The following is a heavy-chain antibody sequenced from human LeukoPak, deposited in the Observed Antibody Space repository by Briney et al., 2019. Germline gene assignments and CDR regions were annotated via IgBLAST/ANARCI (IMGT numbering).Heavy chain of an antibody. CDR2: IYYSGST. CDR3: ARVYGDYGENYFDY. J-gene: IGHJ4*02. Sequence: PSETLSLTCTRSGGSISSYYWSWIRQPPGKGLEWIGYIYYSGSTNYNPSLKSRVTISVDTSKNQFSLKLSSVTAADTAVYYCARVYGDYGENYFDYWGQGTLVTVSS. V-gene: IGHV4-59*01. D-gene: IGHD4-17*01. CDR1: GGSISSYY.